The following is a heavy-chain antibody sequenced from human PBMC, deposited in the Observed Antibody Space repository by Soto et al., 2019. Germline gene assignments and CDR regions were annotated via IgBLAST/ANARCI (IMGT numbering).Heavy chain of an antibody. Sequence: GGSLRLSCAASGFTFSSYSMNWVRQAPGKGLEWVSYISSSSSTIYYADSVKGRFTISRDNAKNSLYLQMNSLRDEDTAVYYCARGRKTYYYDSSGYSDYWGQGTLVTVSS. D-gene: IGHD3-22*01. CDR1: GFTFSSYS. J-gene: IGHJ4*02. CDR2: ISSSSSTI. CDR3: ARGRKTYYYDSSGYSDY. V-gene: IGHV3-48*02.